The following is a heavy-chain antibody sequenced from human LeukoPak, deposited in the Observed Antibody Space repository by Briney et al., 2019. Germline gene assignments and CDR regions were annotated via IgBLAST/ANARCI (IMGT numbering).Heavy chain of an antibody. V-gene: IGHV3-9*03. D-gene: IGHD3-22*01. CDR2: ISWNSGSI. CDR1: GFTFDDYA. CDR3: ARGPSSGYYYGWFDP. J-gene: IGHJ5*02. Sequence: GRSLRLSCAASGFTFDDYAMHWVRQAPGKGLEWVSGISWNSGSIGYADSVKGRFTISRDNSKNTLYLQMGGLRAEDMAVYYCARGPSSGYYYGWFDPWGQGTLVTVSS.